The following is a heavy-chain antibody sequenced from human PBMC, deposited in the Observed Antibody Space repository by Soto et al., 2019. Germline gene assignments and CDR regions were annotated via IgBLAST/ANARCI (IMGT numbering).Heavy chain of an antibody. V-gene: IGHV1-69*13. D-gene: IGHD4-17*01. CDR3: ARVGDSDAFDI. Sequence: ASVKVSFKASGGTFSSYAISWVRQAPGQGLEWMGGIIPIFGTANYAQKFQGRVTITADESTSTAYMELSSLRSEDTAVYYCARVGDSDAFDIWGQGTMVTVSS. J-gene: IGHJ3*02. CDR1: GGTFSSYA. CDR2: IIPIFGTA.